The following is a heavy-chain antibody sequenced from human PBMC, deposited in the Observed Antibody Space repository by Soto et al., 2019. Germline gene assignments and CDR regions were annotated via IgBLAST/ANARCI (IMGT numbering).Heavy chain of an antibody. CDR3: ARQFSVYGDYGRYFDF. J-gene: IGHJ4*02. CDR2: IYYSGST. Sequence: QLQLQESGPGLVEPSETLSLTYTVSGGSISSSGYYWGWIRQPPGKGLEWIGTIYYSGSTYYNPSLKSRVTISVDTSKNQFSLKLSSVTAADTAVYYCARQFSVYGDYGRYFDFWGQGTLVTVSS. D-gene: IGHD4-17*01. V-gene: IGHV4-39*01. CDR1: GGSISSSGYY.